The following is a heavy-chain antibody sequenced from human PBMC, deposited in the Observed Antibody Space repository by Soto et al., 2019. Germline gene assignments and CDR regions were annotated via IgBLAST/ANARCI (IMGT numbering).Heavy chain of an antibody. CDR3: ATVFDL. Sequence: EVQLVESGGGLVQPRGSLRVSCAASGFTLRSHRIHWVRQAPGKGLEWVSRIDTEGGGTSYADSVKGRFTISTDNAKNTVYLQMNGLRAEDTAVYYCATVFDLWGQGTLVTVSS. CDR1: GFTLRSHR. CDR2: IDTEGGGT. V-gene: IGHV3-74*01. J-gene: IGHJ5*02.